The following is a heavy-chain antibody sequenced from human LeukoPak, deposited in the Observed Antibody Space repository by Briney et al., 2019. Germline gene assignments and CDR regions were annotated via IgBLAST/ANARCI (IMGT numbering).Heavy chain of an antibody. D-gene: IGHD3-22*01. CDR3: ARPYYYDSRIDP. CDR1: GGSMSSGDYY. CDR2: MYYSGST. V-gene: IGHV4-30-4*01. J-gene: IGHJ5*02. Sequence: PSQTLSLTCTVSGGSMSSGDYYWSWIRQPPGKGLEWIAYMYYSGSTYYNPSLKSRVTMSADTSKNQLSLKLSSVTAADTAVYYCARPYYYDSRIDPWGQGILVTVSS.